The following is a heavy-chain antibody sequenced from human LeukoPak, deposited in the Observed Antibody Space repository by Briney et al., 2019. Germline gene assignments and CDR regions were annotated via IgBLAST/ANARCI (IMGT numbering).Heavy chain of an antibody. D-gene: IGHD6-19*01. V-gene: IGHV4-4*07. Sequence: SETLSLTCTVSGGSISSNYWSWIRQPAGKGLEWIGRIHTSGSTSYNPSLKSRVTMSGDTSKNQFSLTLRSVTAADTAGYFCANTVPGTGYFDYWGRGTLVTVSS. J-gene: IGHJ4*02. CDR3: ANTVPGTGYFDY. CDR1: GGSISSNY. CDR2: IHTSGST.